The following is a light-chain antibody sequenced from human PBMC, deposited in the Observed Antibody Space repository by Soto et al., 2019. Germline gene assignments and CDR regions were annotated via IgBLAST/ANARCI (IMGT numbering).Light chain of an antibody. Sequence: DIVMTQSPLSLPLTPGEPASISCTSSQSLLHSNGYNYLDWYLQKPGKSPQLLIYLGSNPASGVPDRLSGSGSGTDFTLKIRRVEAEDFGVYYCMQPLQSWTFGQGTKVDIK. CDR3: MQPLQSWT. CDR2: LGS. V-gene: IGKV2-28*01. J-gene: IGKJ1*01. CDR1: QSLLHSNGYNY.